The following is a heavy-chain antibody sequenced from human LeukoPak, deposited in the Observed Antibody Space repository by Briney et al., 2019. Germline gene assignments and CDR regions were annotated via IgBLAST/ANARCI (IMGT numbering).Heavy chain of an antibody. CDR1: GGTFSSYA. V-gene: IGHV1-69*04. D-gene: IGHD2-2*01. CDR2: IIPILGIA. Sequence: SVKVSCKASGGTFSSYAISWVRQAPGQGLEWMGRIIPILGIANYAQKFQGRVTITADKSTSTAYMELSSLRSEDTAVYYCARVHCSSTSCDYYYGMDVWGQGTTVTASS. J-gene: IGHJ6*02. CDR3: ARVHCSSTSCDYYYGMDV.